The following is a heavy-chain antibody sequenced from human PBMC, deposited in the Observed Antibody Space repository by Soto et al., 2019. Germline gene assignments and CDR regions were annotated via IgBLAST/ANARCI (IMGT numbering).Heavy chain of an antibody. CDR3: ASHDPGARFDP. J-gene: IGHJ5*02. Sequence: QVQLVQSGAEVKKPGASVKVSCKAPRYIFTAYFMHWVRQAPGQGLEWMGWINPNNGATHYGLSFQGRVTITMDTSISTADMELSSLRSDDTAVYYCASHDPGARFDPWGQGTLVIVSS. V-gene: IGHV1-2*02. CDR1: RYIFTAYF. CDR2: INPNNGAT. D-gene: IGHD1-1*01.